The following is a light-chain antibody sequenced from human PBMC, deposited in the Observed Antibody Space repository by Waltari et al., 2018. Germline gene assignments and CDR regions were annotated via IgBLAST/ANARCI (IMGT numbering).Light chain of an antibody. CDR1: RSNLGAGYD. J-gene: IGLJ3*02. Sequence: QSVLTQPPSVSGAPGHSVTISCTGTRSNLGAGYDVPWYQQLPGAAPKLLIYAFVDRPSGVPDRFYGSKSGTSASLAINGLQAEDGAIYYCQSYDSSLSAVFGGGTKVTVL. V-gene: IGLV1-40*01. CDR2: AFV. CDR3: QSYDSSLSAV.